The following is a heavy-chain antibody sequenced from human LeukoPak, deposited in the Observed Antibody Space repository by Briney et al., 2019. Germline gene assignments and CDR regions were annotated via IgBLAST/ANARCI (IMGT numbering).Heavy chain of an antibody. Sequence: SQTLSLTCTVSAGSISSGSYYWSWIRQPAGKGLEWIGRIYTSGSTNYNPSLKSRVTISVDTSKNQFSLKLSSVTAADTAVYYCARDPNYCSSTSCYEWDYYMDVWGEGTTVTVSS. CDR1: AGSISSGSYY. D-gene: IGHD2-2*01. V-gene: IGHV4-61*02. CDR2: IYTSGST. CDR3: ARDPNYCSSTSCYEWDYYMDV. J-gene: IGHJ6*03.